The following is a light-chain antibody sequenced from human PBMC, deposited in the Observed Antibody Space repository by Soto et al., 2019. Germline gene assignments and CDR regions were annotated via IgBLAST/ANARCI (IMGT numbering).Light chain of an antibody. CDR3: AAWDDSLNAV. CDR2: SNN. CDR1: SSNIGSNT. J-gene: IGLJ2*01. V-gene: IGLV1-44*01. Sequence: QSVLTQPPSASGTPGQRVTISCSGSSSNIGSNTVSWYQQVPGSAPKLLIYSNNQRPSGVPDRFSGSKFGTSASLAISGLQSEDEAHYYCAAWDDSLNAVFGGGTKLTVL.